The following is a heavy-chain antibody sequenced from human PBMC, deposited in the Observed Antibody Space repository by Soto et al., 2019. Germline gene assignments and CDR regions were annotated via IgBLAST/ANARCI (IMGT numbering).Heavy chain of an antibody. V-gene: IGHV3-23*01. J-gene: IGHJ4*02. CDR3: AKDDVGALASLDY. Sequence: PGGSLRLCCAAAGFTFSSYAMTWVRQAPGKGLEWVSTITGTGTSTYYTDSVKGRFTISRDNSKSTLYLQMNSLRAEDTAVYYCAKDDVGALASLDYWGQGTLVTVSS. D-gene: IGHD2-15*01. CDR1: GFTFSSYA. CDR2: ITGTGTST.